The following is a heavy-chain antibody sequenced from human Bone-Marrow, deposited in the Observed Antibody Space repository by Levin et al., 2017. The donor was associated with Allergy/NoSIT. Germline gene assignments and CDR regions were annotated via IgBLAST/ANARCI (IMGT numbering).Heavy chain of an antibody. CDR3: AKGDEYYYDSSGYDYGSSYYGMDV. J-gene: IGHJ6*02. V-gene: IGHV3-23*01. D-gene: IGHD3-22*01. Sequence: HPGGSLRLSCAASGFTFSSYAMSWVRQAPGKGLEWVSSINTSCRSTYYEDSVKGRFTVSRDNSRNTMYLQMNSLRAEDAAVYYCAKGDEYYYDSSGYDYGSSYYGMDVWGQGTTVTVSS. CDR1: GFTFSSYA. CDR2: INTSCRST.